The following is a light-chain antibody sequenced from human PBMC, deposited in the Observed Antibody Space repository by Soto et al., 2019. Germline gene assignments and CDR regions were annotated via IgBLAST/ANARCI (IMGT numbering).Light chain of an antibody. CDR1: QRVNPC. V-gene: IGKV1-5*01. J-gene: IGKJ1*01. CDR2: DAS. CDR3: QQYQIDWT. Sequence: DIQMTQSPSTLSASVGDRVSITCRASQRVNPCLAWYHQKPGKAPTLLIYDASSLQSGVPSRFSGSGSGTEFTLTISSLQHDDFATYYCQQYQIDWTFGQGTKVDIK.